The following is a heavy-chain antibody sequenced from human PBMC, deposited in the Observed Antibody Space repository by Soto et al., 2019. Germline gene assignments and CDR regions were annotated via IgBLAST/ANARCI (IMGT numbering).Heavy chain of an antibody. CDR3: ARQASRYDTNSFGY. D-gene: IGHD3-22*01. CDR1: GYSFTTYW. V-gene: IGHV5-51*01. J-gene: IGHJ4*02. Sequence: GEALKISCKGSGYSFTTYWIGWVRQMPGKGLEWMGVIYPGDSDIRFSPSFQGQVTISADMSLSTAYLQWSSLRVSDTAMYYCARQASRYDTNSFGYWGQGPLVTVSS. CDR2: IYPGDSDI.